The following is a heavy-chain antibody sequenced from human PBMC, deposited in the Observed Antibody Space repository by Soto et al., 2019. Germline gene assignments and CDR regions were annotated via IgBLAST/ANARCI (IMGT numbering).Heavy chain of an antibody. D-gene: IGHD1-7*01. CDR2: INPNSGGT. CDR3: ARGELHSGEFDY. Sequence: GASVKVSCEASGYTFTGYYMHCVRQAPGQGLEWMGWINPNSGGTNYAQKFQGWVTMTRDTSISTAYMELSRLRSDDTAVYYCARGELHSGEFDYWGQGTLVTVSS. J-gene: IGHJ4*02. V-gene: IGHV1-2*04. CDR1: GYTFTGYY.